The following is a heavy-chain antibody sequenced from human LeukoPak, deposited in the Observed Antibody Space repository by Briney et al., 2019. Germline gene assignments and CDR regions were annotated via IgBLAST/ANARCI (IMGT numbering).Heavy chain of an antibody. D-gene: IGHD5-18*01. V-gene: IGHV3-9*01. CDR1: KLIFDDFA. CDR3: ARDRGYRDLDSVDI. CDR2: ISWNSGSI. Sequence: GGSLRLSCAASKLIFDDFAMHWVRQAPGKGLEWVSSISWNSGSIGYADSVKGRFTISRDNAKNSLYLQMNSLRAEDTALYYCARDRGYRDLDSVDIWGQGTMVTVSS. J-gene: IGHJ3*02.